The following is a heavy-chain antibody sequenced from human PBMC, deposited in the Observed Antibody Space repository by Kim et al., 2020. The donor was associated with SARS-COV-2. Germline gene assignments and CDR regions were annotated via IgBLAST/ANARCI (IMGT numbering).Heavy chain of an antibody. CDR3: ARQSRYCSSTSCSGFDP. Sequence: LKDRVTISVDTSKNQFSLKLSSVTAADTAVYYCARQSRYCSSTSCSGFDPWGQGTLVTVSS. J-gene: IGHJ5*02. D-gene: IGHD2-2*01. V-gene: IGHV4-59*08.